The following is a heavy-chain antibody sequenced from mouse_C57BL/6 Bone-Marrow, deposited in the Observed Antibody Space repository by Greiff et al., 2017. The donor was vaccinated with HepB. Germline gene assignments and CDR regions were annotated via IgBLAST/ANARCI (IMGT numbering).Heavy chain of an antibody. D-gene: IGHD2-4*01. CDR1: GYTFTSYW. V-gene: IGHV1-50*01. CDR2: IDPSDSYT. J-gene: IGHJ3*01. CDR3: ARSHDYPFAY. Sequence: QVQLQQSGAELVKPGASVKLSCKASGYTFTSYWMQWVKQRPGQGLEWIGEIDPSDSYTNYNQKFKGKATLTVDTSSSTAYMQLSSLTSEDSAVYYCARSHDYPFAYWGQGTLVTVSA.